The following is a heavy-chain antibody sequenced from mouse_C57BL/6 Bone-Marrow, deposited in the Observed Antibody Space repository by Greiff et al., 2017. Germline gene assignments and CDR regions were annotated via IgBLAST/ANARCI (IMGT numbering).Heavy chain of an antibody. CDR2: IHPNSGST. Sequence: QVQLQQPGAELVKPGASVKLSCKASGYTFTSYWMHWVKQRPGQGLEWIGMIHPNSGSTNYTEKFKSKATLTVDKSSSPAYMQLSSLTSEDSAVYYCYGSSSDYFDYWGQGTTLTVSS. CDR3: YGSSSDYFDY. D-gene: IGHD1-1*01. CDR1: GYTFTSYW. J-gene: IGHJ2*01. V-gene: IGHV1-64*01.